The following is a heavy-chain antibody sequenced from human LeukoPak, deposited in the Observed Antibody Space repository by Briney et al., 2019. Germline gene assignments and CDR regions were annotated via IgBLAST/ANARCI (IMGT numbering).Heavy chain of an antibody. CDR2: ISWNSRNI. Sequence: SLTLSCAASGFTFDDYAMHWVRQAPGKGLEWVSGISWNSRNIVYTDSVKGRFTISRDNAKNSLYLQMNSLRLEDTALYYCTKVNGDNAAHGSKWYFDVWGQGTLVTVSS. CDR3: TKVNGDNAAHGSKWYFDV. V-gene: IGHV3-9*01. D-gene: IGHD2/OR15-2a*01. J-gene: IGHJ4*02. CDR1: GFTFDDYA.